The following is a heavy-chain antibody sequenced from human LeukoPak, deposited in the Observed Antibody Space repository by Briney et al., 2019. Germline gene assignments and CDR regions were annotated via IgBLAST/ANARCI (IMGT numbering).Heavy chain of an antibody. Sequence: GASVKVSCKASGNTFTAYHLHWVRQAPGQGLEWMGGIIPIFGTANYAQKFQGRVTITTDESTSTAYMELSSLRSEDTAVYYCARVNPATYNYYYYMDVWGKGTTVTVSS. D-gene: IGHD5-24*01. CDR2: IIPIFGTA. CDR1: GNTFTAYH. CDR3: ARVNPATYNYYYYMDV. J-gene: IGHJ6*03. V-gene: IGHV1-69*05.